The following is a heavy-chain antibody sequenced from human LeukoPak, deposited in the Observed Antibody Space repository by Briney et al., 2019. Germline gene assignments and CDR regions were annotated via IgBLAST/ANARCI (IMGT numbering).Heavy chain of an antibody. CDR3: ARDQAYYYDSSGYSPGFFDY. J-gene: IGHJ4*02. D-gene: IGHD3-22*01. CDR1: GGSISTNN. Sequence: SGTLSLTCAVSGGSISTNNWWTWVRQPPGKGLEWIGYIYYSGSTNYNPSLKSRVTISVDTSKNQFSLKLSSVTAADTAVYYCARDQAYYYDSSGYSPGFFDYWGQGTLVTVSS. CDR2: IYYSGST. V-gene: IGHV4-4*02.